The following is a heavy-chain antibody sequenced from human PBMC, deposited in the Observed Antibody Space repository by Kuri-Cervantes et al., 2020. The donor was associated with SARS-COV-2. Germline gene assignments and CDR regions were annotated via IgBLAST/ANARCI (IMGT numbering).Heavy chain of an antibody. V-gene: IGHV1-69*13. D-gene: IGHD6-19*01. CDR2: IIPIFGTA. J-gene: IGHJ2*01. CDR1: GGTFSSYA. CDR3: ASTVAGTGVWYFDL. Sequence: SVKVSCKASGGTFSSYAISWVRQAPGQGREWMGGIIPIFGTANYAQKFQGRVTITADESTSTAYMELSSLRSEDTAVYYCASTVAGTGVWYFDLWGRGTLVTVSS.